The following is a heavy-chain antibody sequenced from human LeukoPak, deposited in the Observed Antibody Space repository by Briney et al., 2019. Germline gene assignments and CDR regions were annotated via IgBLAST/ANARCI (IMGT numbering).Heavy chain of an antibody. J-gene: IGHJ3*02. CDR3: ARAKRNGFDI. Sequence: GGSLRLSCAASGFTFSTYSMNWVRQAPGKGLEWVSYISSSGTIYYADSVKGRFTISSDNAKNSLYLQMNSLRAEDTAVYYCARAKRNGFDIWGQGTMVTVSS. CDR1: GFTFSTYS. V-gene: IGHV3-48*01. CDR2: ISSSGTI.